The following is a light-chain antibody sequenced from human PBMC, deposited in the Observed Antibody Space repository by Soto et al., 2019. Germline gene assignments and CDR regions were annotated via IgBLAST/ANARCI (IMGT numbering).Light chain of an antibody. CDR3: RSNAASSPFYV. V-gene: IGLV2-23*02. J-gene: IGLJ1*01. CDR2: EVS. CDR1: SSDVGSYNL. Sequence: HSALTQPASVSGSPGQSITISCTGTSSDVGSYNLVSWYQQHPGKAPKLMIYEVSKRPSGVSNRFSGSKSGNTASLTISGLQAEDEADYYCRSNAASSPFYVFGTGTKVTVL.